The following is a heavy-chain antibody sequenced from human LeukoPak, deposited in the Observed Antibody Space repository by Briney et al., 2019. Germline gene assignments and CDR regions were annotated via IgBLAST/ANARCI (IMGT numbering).Heavy chain of an antibody. D-gene: IGHD1-7*01. CDR2: ISAYNGNT. V-gene: IGHV1-18*01. CDR3: ASPLGTTSHFPDGY. CDR1: GYTFTSYG. Sequence: ASVKVSCKASGYTFTSYGISWVRQAPGQGLEWMGWISAYNGNTNYAQKFQGRVTMTRDTSISTAYMELSRLRSDDTAVYYCASPLGTTSHFPDGYWGQGTLVTVSS. J-gene: IGHJ4*02.